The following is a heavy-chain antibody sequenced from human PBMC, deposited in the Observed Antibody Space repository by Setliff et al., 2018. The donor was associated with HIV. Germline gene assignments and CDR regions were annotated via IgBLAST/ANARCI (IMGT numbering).Heavy chain of an antibody. CDR2: IYTSGST. CDR3: ARQFHLTSWYARLDYFDY. Sequence: PSETLSLTCTVAGGSISSGTYYWSWIRQPAGKGLEWIGHIYTSGSTYYNPSLKSRVTISVDTSKNQFSLKLSSVTAADTAVYYCARQFHLTSWYARLDYFDYWGQGTLVTVSS. V-gene: IGHV4-61*09. CDR1: GGSISSGTYY. D-gene: IGHD6-13*01. J-gene: IGHJ4*02.